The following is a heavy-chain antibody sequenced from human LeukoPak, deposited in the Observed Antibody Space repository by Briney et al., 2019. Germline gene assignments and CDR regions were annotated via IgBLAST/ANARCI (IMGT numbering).Heavy chain of an antibody. CDR1: GYTFTSYD. Sequence: GASVKVSCKASGYTFTSYDISWVRQAPGQGLEWMGRIIPILGIANYAQKFQGRVTITADKSTSTAYMELSSLRSEDTAVYYCARSLAETNWFDPWGQGTLVTVSS. D-gene: IGHD3-16*01. CDR2: IIPILGIA. J-gene: IGHJ5*02. V-gene: IGHV1-69*04. CDR3: ARSLAETNWFDP.